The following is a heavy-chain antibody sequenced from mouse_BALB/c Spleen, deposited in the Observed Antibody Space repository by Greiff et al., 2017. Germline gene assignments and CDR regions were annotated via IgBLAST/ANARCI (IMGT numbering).Heavy chain of an antibody. CDR1: GFTFSSFG. Sequence: DVMLVESGGGLVQPGGSRKLSCAASGFTFSSFGMHWVRQAPEKGLEWVAYISSGSSTIYYADTVKGRFTISRDNPKNTLFLQMTSLRSEDTAMYYCARSDGSSSWFAYWGQGTLVTVSA. V-gene: IGHV5-17*02. J-gene: IGHJ3*01. CDR2: ISSGSSTI. CDR3: ARSDGSSSWFAY. D-gene: IGHD1-1*01.